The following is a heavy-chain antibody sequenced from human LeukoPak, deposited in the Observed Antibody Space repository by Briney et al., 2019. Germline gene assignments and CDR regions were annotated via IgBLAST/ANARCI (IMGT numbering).Heavy chain of an antibody. J-gene: IGHJ4*02. D-gene: IGHD2-21*02. CDR3: ARVEGRHIVVVTAPFDY. CDR1: GFTFSSYA. CDR2: ISYDGSNK. Sequence: GGSLRLSCAASGFTFSSYATHWVRQAPGKGLEWVAVISYDGSNKYYADSVKGRFTISRDNSKNTLYLQMNSLRAEDTAVYYCARVEGRHIVVVTAPFDYWGQGTLVTVSS. V-gene: IGHV3-30-3*01.